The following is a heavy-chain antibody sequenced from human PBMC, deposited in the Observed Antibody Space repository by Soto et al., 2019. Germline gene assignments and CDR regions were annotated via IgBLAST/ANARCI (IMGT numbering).Heavy chain of an antibody. CDR1: GFTFSSYS. D-gene: IGHD3-9*01. J-gene: IGHJ6*02. CDR3: ARDHANPYDILTGYYTDYYYYGMDV. CDR2: ISSSSSYI. V-gene: IGHV3-21*01. Sequence: GGSLRLSCAASGFTFSSYSMNWVRQSPGKGLEWVSSISSSSSYIYYADSVKGRFTISRDNAKNSLYLQMNSLRAEDTAVYYCARDHANPYDILTGYYTDYYYYGMDVWGQGTTVTVSS.